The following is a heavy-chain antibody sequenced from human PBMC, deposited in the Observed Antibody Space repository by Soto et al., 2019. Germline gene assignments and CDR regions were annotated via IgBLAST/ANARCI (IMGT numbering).Heavy chain of an antibody. CDR2: IYSGGTT. J-gene: IGHJ4*02. Sequence: EVHLVESGGGLVQPGGSLRLSCAASRFAASDNYMSWVRQAPGKGLEFVSLIYSGGTTSYADSVKGRFTISRDNSKNTLYLQMNNLRAEDTAVYYCATRTITLPHWGQGTLVTVSS. V-gene: IGHV3-66*01. D-gene: IGHD5-12*01. CDR3: ATRTITLPH. CDR1: RFAASDNY.